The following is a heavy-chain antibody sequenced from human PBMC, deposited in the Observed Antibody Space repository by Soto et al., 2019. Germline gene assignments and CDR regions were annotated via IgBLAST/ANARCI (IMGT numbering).Heavy chain of an antibody. V-gene: IGHV4-31*03. Sequence: SETLSLTCTVSGGSISRGDYYWSWIRQHPGKGLEWIGYIYYSGSTYFNPSLKSRVIISVDTSKNQFSLKLSSVTAADTAVYYCARGSLWFGESLYYFDHWGQGTLVTVSS. CDR2: IYYSGST. CDR1: GGSISRGDYY. J-gene: IGHJ4*02. D-gene: IGHD3-10*01. CDR3: ARGSLWFGESLYYFDH.